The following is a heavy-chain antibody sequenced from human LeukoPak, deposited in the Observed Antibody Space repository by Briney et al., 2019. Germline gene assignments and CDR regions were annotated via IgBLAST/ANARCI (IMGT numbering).Heavy chain of an antibody. J-gene: IGHJ6*02. CDR2: MNPNSGNT. Sequence: ASVKVSCKASGYTFTSYDINWVRQATGQGLEWMGWMNPNSGNTGYAQKFQGRVTMTRNTSISTAYMELSSLRSEDTAVYYCARDRTDYYGSGSYRLDYYGMDVWGQGTTVTVSS. D-gene: IGHD3-10*01. CDR1: GYTFTSYD. V-gene: IGHV1-8*01. CDR3: ARDRTDYYGSGSYRLDYYGMDV.